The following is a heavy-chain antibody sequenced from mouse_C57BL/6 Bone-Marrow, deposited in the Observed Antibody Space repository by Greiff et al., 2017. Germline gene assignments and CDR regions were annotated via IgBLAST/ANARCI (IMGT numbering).Heavy chain of an antibody. CDR2: IYPRSGNT. J-gene: IGHJ1*03. D-gene: IGHD1-1*01. CDR1: GYTFTSYG. V-gene: IGHV1-81*01. Sequence: LVESGAELARPGASVKLSCKASGYTFTSYGISWVKQRTGQGLEWIGEIYPRSGNTYYNEKFKGKATLTADKSSSTAYMELRSLTSEDSAVYFCARDYYGSSWYFDVWGTGTTVTVSS. CDR3: ARDYYGSSWYFDV.